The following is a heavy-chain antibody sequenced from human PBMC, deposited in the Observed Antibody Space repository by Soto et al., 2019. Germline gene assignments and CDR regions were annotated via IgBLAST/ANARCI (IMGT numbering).Heavy chain of an antibody. V-gene: IGHV3-48*01. Sequence: EVQLVESGGGLVQPGGSLRLSCAASGFTFSSYSMNWVRQAPGKGLEWVSCISSSSSTIYYADSVKGGFTISRDNAKNSLSLQMNCLRAEDTAVYYCARDQGYDFQIFDYWGQGTLVTVSS. CDR3: ARDQGYDFQIFDY. CDR2: ISSSSSTI. D-gene: IGHD3-3*01. CDR1: GFTFSSYS. J-gene: IGHJ4*02.